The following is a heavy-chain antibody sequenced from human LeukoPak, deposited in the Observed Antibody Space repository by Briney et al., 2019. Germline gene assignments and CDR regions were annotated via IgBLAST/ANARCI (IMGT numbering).Heavy chain of an antibody. J-gene: IGHJ6*03. CDR2: IYYSGST. V-gene: IGHV4-59*01. CDR3: AREGQPPYYYYYMDV. Sequence: SETLSLTCTVSGGSISSYYWSWIRQPPGKGLEWIGYIYYSGSTNYNPSLKSRVTISVDVKNQFSLKVSSVTAADTAVYYCAREGQPPYYYYYMDVWGKGTTVTISS. D-gene: IGHD1-14*01. CDR1: GGSISSYY.